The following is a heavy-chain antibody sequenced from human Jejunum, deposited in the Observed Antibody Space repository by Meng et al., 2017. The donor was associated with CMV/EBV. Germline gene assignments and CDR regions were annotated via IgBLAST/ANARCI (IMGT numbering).Heavy chain of an antibody. CDR3: AREKSSCTSSTCYGVDS. CDR2: IHTSGTT. Sequence: QVKLQQWGAGLLKPSETLSLICDVSGASFTGFYWTYVRQSPGKGLEWIGRIHTSGTTNYNPSLKSRVTLSLDTSKDQFSLKLTSVTAADTAVYYCAREKSSCTSSTCYGVDSWGQGTLVTVSS. CDR1: GASFTGFY. D-gene: IGHD2-2*01. V-gene: IGHV4-59*10. J-gene: IGHJ4*02.